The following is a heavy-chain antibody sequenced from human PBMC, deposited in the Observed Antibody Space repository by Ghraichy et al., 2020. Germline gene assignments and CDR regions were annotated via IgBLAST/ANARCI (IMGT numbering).Heavy chain of an antibody. J-gene: IGHJ4*02. V-gene: IGHV3-74*01. CDR1: GFTFSSYW. Sequence: GGSLRLSCAASGFTFSSYWMHWVRQAPGKGLVWVSRINSDGSSTSYADSVKGRFTISRDNAKNTLYLQMNSLRAEDTAVYYCARGFVGSGGDYWGQGTLVTVSS. D-gene: IGHD3-10*01. CDR2: INSDGSST. CDR3: ARGFVGSGGDY.